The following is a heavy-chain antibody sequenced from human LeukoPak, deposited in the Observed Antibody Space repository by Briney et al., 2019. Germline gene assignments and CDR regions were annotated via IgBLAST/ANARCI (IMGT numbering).Heavy chain of an antibody. Sequence: GGSLRLSCAASGFTFSSYEMHWVRQAPGKGLEWVAYVSSTGQTIYYADSVKGRFTISRDNAKNSLYLQMNSLRAEDTAVYYCARDLKRKDIVVVVAAITGGAFDIWGQGTMVTVSS. D-gene: IGHD2-15*01. J-gene: IGHJ3*02. CDR3: ARDLKRKDIVVVVAAITGGAFDI. CDR2: VSSTGQTI. CDR1: GFTFSSYE. V-gene: IGHV3-48*03.